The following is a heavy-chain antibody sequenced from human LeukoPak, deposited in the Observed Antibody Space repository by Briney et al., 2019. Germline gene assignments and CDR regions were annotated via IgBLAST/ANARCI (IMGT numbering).Heavy chain of an antibody. CDR1: GFTFRSYD. CDR2: ITGNGAST. CDR3: AGSGSHVY. Sequence: PGGSLTLSCLASGFTFRSYDINWVRQAPGKGLEWVSSITGNGASTNFADSVRGRFTIPRDNSKNTAYLQMNSLRAEDTAVYYCAGSGSHVYGGQGTLVTVPS. V-gene: IGHV3-23*01. D-gene: IGHD1-26*01. J-gene: IGHJ4*02.